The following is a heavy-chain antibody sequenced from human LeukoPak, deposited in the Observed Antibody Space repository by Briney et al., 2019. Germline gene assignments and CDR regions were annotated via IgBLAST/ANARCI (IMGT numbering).Heavy chain of an antibody. CDR1: GFTVSNNE. CDR2: LYSGGTT. CDR3: ARIPDVVVVAANYYGMDV. D-gene: IGHD2-15*01. J-gene: IGHJ6*02. Sequence: SGGSLRLSCAASGFTVSNNEMSWVRQAPGKGLEWLSVLYSGGTTYYADSVKGRFTISRDNSKNILYLEMNGLRAEDTAVYYCARIPDVVVVAANYYGMDVWGQGTTVTVSS. V-gene: IGHV3-66*01.